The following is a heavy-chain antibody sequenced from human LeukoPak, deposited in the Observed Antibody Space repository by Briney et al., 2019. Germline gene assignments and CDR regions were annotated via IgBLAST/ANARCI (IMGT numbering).Heavy chain of an antibody. CDR2: INNDGSRT. D-gene: IGHD6-19*01. CDR1: GFTFSNYW. CDR3: AKDYTAVAGTTLDY. J-gene: IGHJ4*02. Sequence: GGSLRLSCAASGFTFSNYWMHWVRQAPGKGLVWVSRINNDGSRTTYADSVKGRFTISRDNAKNTLYLQMNSLRAEDTAVYYCAKDYTAVAGTTLDYWGQGTLVTVSS. V-gene: IGHV3-74*01.